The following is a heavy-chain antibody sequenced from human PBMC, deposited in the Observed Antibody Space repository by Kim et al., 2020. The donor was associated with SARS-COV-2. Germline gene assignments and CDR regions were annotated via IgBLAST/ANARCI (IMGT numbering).Heavy chain of an antibody. CDR3: ARSKWYLYYYNGMDG. Sequence: SVKSRITLNPDTSKNQFSLQLNSVTPEDTAVYYCARSKWYLYYYNGMDGWGQGTTVTVSS. J-gene: IGHJ6*02. V-gene: IGHV6-1*01. D-gene: IGHD2-2*01.